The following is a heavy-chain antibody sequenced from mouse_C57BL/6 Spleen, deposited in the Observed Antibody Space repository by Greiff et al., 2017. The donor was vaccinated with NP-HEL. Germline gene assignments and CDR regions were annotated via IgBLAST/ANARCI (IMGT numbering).Heavy chain of an antibody. Sequence: QVHVKQPGAELVKPGASVKVSCKASGYTFTSYWMHWVKQRPGQGLEWIGRIHPSDSDTNYNQKFKGKATLTVDKSSSTAYMQLSSLTSEDSAVYYCASSITTVVAPGYWGQGTTLTVSS. CDR1: GYTFTSYW. CDR2: IHPSDSDT. CDR3: ASSITTVVAPGY. J-gene: IGHJ2*01. D-gene: IGHD1-1*01. V-gene: IGHV1-74*01.